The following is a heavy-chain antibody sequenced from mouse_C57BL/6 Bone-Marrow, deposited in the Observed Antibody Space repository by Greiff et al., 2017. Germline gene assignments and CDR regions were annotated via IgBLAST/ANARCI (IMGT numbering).Heavy chain of an antibody. CDR3: ARRPFPYYGGSSWYFDV. Sequence: QVQLQQPGAELVKPGASVKLSCKASGYTFTSYWMHWVKQRPGQGLEWIGMIHPNSGSTNYNEKFKSKATLTVDKSYSTAYMQLSSLTSEDSAVYYCARRPFPYYGGSSWYFDVWGTGTTVTVSS. D-gene: IGHD1-1*01. CDR2: IHPNSGST. J-gene: IGHJ1*03. V-gene: IGHV1-64*01. CDR1: GYTFTSYW.